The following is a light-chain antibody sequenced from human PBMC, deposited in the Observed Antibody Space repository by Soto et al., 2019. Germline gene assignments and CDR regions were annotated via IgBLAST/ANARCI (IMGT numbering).Light chain of an antibody. Sequence: QSALTQPASVSASPGQSITISCTGTSSDVGTYDDVSWYRQHPGKGPKLLIYEVTNRPSGVSNRFSGSKSGNTASLTISGLQAEDEAEYYCSSYTANSIPLFGGGTQLTVL. CDR1: SSDVGTYDD. J-gene: IGLJ3*02. CDR3: SSYTANSIPL. CDR2: EVT. V-gene: IGLV2-14*01.